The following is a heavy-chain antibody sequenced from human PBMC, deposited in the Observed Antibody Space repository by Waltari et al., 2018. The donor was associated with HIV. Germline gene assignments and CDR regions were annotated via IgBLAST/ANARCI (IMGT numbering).Heavy chain of an antibody. D-gene: IGHD6-25*01. J-gene: IGHJ4*02. CDR2: SRSSGSTI. V-gene: IGHV3-48*02. Sequence: EVQLVESGGGLVQPGGSLRLSCAASGFTFSRYTMNWVRQAPGKGREWVSYSRSSGSTIYYADSVKGRFTISRDNAKNSLYLQMNSLRDEDTAVYYCARVRGARGTGIDYWGQGTLVTVSA. CDR1: GFTFSRYT. CDR3: ARVRGARGTGIDY.